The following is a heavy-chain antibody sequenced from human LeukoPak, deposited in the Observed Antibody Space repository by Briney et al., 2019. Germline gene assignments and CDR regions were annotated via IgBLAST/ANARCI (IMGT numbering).Heavy chain of an antibody. D-gene: IGHD3-10*01. Sequence: ASVKVSCKASGYTFTAYYMHWVRQAPGQGLEWMGWINPNSGGTNYAQKFQGRVTMTRDTSISTAYMKLSRLRSDDTAVYYCARDPGRAVTMVRGVRYGWFDPWGQGTLVTVSS. V-gene: IGHV1-2*02. CDR1: GYTFTAYY. J-gene: IGHJ5*02. CDR3: ARDPGRAVTMVRGVRYGWFDP. CDR2: INPNSGGT.